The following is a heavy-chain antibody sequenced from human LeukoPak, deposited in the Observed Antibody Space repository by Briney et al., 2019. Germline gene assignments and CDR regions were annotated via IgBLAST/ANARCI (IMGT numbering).Heavy chain of an antibody. CDR1: GFTFSSYW. CDR2: IKEDGGEK. J-gene: IGHJ4*02. D-gene: IGHD6-19*01. CDR3: ARDGKGLAYYFDY. V-gene: IGHV3-7*01. Sequence: GGSLRLSCAASGFTFSSYWMSWVRQAPGKGLEWVANIKEDGGEKYSVDSVKGRFTISRDNAMNSLYLEMNSLRAEDTAVYYCARDGKGLAYYFDYWGQGTLVTVSS.